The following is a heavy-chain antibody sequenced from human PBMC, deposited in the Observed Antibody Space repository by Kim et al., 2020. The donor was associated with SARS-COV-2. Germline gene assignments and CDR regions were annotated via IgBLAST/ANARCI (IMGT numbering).Heavy chain of an antibody. D-gene: IGHD3-9*01. CDR2: ISYDGSNK. J-gene: IGHJ6*02. CDR3: AKDPRAQGYYKGYYYYGMDV. CDR1: GFTFSSYG. V-gene: IGHV3-30*18. Sequence: GGSLRLSCAASGFTFSSYGLHWVRQAPGKGLEWVAVISYDGSNKYYADSVKGRFTISRDNSKNTLYLQMNSLRAEDTAVYYCAKDPRAQGYYKGYYYYGMDVWGQGTPVTVSS.